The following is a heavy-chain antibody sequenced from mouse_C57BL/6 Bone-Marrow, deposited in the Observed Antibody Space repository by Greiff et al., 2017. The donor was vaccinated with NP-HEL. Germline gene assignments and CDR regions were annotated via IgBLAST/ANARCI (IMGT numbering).Heavy chain of an antibody. CDR3: ARVYDGYLDY. Sequence: VQLQQSGGDLVKPGGSLKLSCAASGFTFSSYGMSWVRQTPDKRLERVATISSGGSYTYYPDSVKGRFTISRDNAKNTLYLQMSSLKSEDTAMYYCARVYDGYLDYWGQGTTLTVSS. J-gene: IGHJ2*01. D-gene: IGHD2-3*01. CDR1: GFTFSSYG. V-gene: IGHV5-6*01. CDR2: ISSGGSYT.